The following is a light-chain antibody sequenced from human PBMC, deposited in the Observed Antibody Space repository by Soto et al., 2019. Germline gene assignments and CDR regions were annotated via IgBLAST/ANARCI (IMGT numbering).Light chain of an antibody. V-gene: IGLV2-14*01. CDR1: SSDVGGYNY. CDR2: DVS. J-gene: IGLJ2*01. CDR3: SSYTSSSTVV. Sequence: QSALTQPASVSGSPGQSITISCTGTSSDVGGYNYVSWYQQHPGKAPKLMIYDVSNRPSELSNRFSGSKSGNTASLTISGLQAEDEADYYCSSYTSSSTVVFGGRTQLHVL.